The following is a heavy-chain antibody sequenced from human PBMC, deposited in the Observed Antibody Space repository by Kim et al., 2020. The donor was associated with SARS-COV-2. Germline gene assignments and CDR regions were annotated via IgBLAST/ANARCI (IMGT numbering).Heavy chain of an antibody. CDR1: GGSISSGGYS. J-gene: IGHJ5*02. Sequence: SETLSLTCAVSGGSISSGGYSWSWIRQPPGKGLEWIGYIYHSGSTYYNPSLKSRVTISVDRSKNQFSLKLSSVTAADTAVYYCARDSSGYYGWFDPWGQGTLVTVSS. D-gene: IGHD3-22*01. V-gene: IGHV4-30-2*01. CDR2: IYHSGST. CDR3: ARDSSGYYGWFDP.